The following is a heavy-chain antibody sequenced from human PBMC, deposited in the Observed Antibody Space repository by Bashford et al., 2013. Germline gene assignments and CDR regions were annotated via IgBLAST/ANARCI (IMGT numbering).Heavy chain of an antibody. Sequence: VRQASRKGLEWVSGISGSGGSTYYAASVKGRFTISRDNSKNILYLQMNSLRADDTGLYYCARMSGAMKGSFDIWGQGTMVTVSS. CDR3: ARMSGAMKGSFDI. J-gene: IGHJ3*02. D-gene: IGHD3-10*01. CDR2: ISGSGGST. V-gene: IGHV3-23*01.